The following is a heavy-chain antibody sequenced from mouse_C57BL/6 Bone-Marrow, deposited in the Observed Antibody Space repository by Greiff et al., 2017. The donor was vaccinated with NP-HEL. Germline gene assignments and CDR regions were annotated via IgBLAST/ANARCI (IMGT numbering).Heavy chain of an antibody. CDR3: ARDGYPSWFAY. Sequence: EVMLVESGGGLVKPGGSLKLSCAASGFTFSDYGMHWVRQAPEKGLEWVAYISSGSSTIYYADTVKGRFPISRDNAKNTLFLQMTSLRSEDTAMYYCARDGYPSWFAYWGQGTLVTVSA. CDR1: GFTFSDYG. CDR2: ISSGSSTI. D-gene: IGHD2-3*01. V-gene: IGHV5-17*01. J-gene: IGHJ3*01.